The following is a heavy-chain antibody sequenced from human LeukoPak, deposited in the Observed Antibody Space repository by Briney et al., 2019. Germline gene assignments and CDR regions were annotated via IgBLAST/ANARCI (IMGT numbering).Heavy chain of an antibody. V-gene: IGHV3-23*01. CDR1: GFTFSSYA. J-gene: IGHJ4*02. D-gene: IGHD3-22*01. CDR2: ISGSGGST. Sequence: GGSLRLSCAASGFTFSSYAMSWVRQAPGKGLEWVSSISGSGGSTYYADSVKGRFTISRDNSKNTLYLQMNSLRAEDTAVYYCAKSRYYDSSGYRSWGQGTLVTVSS. CDR3: AKSRYYDSSGYRS.